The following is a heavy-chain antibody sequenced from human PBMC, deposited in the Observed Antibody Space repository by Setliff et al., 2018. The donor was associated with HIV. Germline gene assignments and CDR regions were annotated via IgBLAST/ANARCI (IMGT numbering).Heavy chain of an antibody. D-gene: IGHD6-19*01. CDR3: ARDSGGWYPTGDYYYYYMDV. J-gene: IGHJ6*03. V-gene: IGHV3-48*01. CDR2: ISSSSSTI. Sequence: PGGSLRLSCAASGFTFSSYSMNWVRQAPGKGLEWVSYISSSSSTIYYADSVKGRFTISRDNAKNSLYLQMNSLRAEDPAVYYCARDSGGWYPTGDYYYYYMDVWGKGTTVTVSS. CDR1: GFTFSSYS.